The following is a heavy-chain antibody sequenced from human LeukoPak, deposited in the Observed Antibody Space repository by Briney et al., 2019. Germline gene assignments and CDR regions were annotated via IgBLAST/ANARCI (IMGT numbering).Heavy chain of an antibody. V-gene: IGHV3-48*01. CDR1: GFTFSSYS. J-gene: IGHJ4*02. CDR2: ISSSSSTI. D-gene: IGHD3-22*01. CDR3: ARAGPNYYDSGYYFDY. Sequence: PGGSLRLSCAASGFTFSSYSMNWVRQAPGKGLEWVSYISSSSSTIYYADSVKGRFTITRDNAKNSLYLQMNSLRAEDTAVYYCARAGPNYYDSGYYFDYWGQGTLVTVSS.